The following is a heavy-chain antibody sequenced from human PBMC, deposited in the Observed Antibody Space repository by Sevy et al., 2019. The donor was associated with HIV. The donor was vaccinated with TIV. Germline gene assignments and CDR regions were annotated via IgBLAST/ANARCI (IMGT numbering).Heavy chain of an antibody. J-gene: IGHJ6*03. D-gene: IGHD1-1*01. CDR2: ISGSGGST. CDR3: AKEWGDITPETGTTYYYYMDV. Sequence: GGSLRLSCAASGFTFSSYAMSWVRQAPGKGLEWVSAISGSGGSTYYADSVKGRFTISRDNSKNTLYLQMNSLRAEDTAVYYCAKEWGDITPETGTTYYYYMDVWGKGTTVTVSS. CDR1: GFTFSSYA. V-gene: IGHV3-23*01.